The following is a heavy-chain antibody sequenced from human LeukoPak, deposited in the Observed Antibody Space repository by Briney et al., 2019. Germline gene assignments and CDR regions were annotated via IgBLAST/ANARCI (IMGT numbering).Heavy chain of an antibody. CDR2: IYHTGST. Sequence: PSQTLSLTCDVSGGSISSGLYSWSWIRQPLGKGLEWIGYIYHTGSTYYNPSLKSRVTISVDTSKNQFSLRLSSVTAADTAVYYCARLQYCSGTSCYWFDPWGQGTPVIVTS. D-gene: IGHD2-2*01. CDR3: ARLQYCSGTSCYWFDP. CDR1: GGSISSGLYS. V-gene: IGHV4-30-2*01. J-gene: IGHJ5*02.